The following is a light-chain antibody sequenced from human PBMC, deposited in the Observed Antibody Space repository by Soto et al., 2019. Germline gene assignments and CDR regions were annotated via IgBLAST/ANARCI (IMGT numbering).Light chain of an antibody. J-gene: IGLJ2*01. CDR2: DVN. V-gene: IGLV2-14*01. Sequence: QSALTQPASVSGSPGQSITISCTGTSSDVGGYNYVSWYQHHPGKAPKLLIYDVNNRPSGVSHRFSGSKSGNTASLTISGLPTEDEADYYCSSYTSIITVVFGGGTKLTVL. CDR1: SSDVGGYNY. CDR3: SSYTSIITVV.